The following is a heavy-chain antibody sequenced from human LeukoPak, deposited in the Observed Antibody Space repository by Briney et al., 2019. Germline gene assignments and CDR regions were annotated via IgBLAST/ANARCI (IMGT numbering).Heavy chain of an antibody. D-gene: IGHD3-3*01. CDR2: VRYDGSNK. CDR1: GFTFSSYG. Sequence: GGSLRLSCAASGFTFSSYGMHWVRQAPGKGLEWVAFVRYDGSNKYYADSVRGRFTISRDNSKNTLYLQMNSLRAEDTAVYFCAKGSKAVLFTRDHYMDVWGKGTTVTISS. V-gene: IGHV3-30*02. J-gene: IGHJ6*03. CDR3: AKGSKAVLFTRDHYMDV.